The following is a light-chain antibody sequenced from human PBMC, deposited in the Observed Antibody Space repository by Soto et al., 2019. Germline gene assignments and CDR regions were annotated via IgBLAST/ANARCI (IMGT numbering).Light chain of an antibody. CDR3: QQYHTYSGT. J-gene: IGKJ1*01. CDR1: QSIRNW. CDR2: EVS. Sequence: DLQMTQSPSTLSASVGDRVTITCRASQSIRNWLAWYQQKPGKAPKLLIYEVSSLEDGVPSRFSGSGSGTEFTLTISSLQPDDFATYYCQQYHTYSGTFGQGTTVEIK. V-gene: IGKV1-5*03.